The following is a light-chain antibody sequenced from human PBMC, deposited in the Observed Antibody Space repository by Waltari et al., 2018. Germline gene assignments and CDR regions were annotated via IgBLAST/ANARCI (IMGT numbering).Light chain of an antibody. CDR3: LLYDGCAQLGV. Sequence: QTVVTQEPSLTVSPGGTVTLTCASSTGAVTSGYCPNWFQQTPGQAPRALIYNTANKHSSTPARFSGSLLRGKGARILSGVQPKDEADYYCLLYDGCAQLGVFGGGTKLTFL. CDR1: TGAVTSGYC. V-gene: IGLV7-43*01. CDR2: NTA. J-gene: IGLJ3*02.